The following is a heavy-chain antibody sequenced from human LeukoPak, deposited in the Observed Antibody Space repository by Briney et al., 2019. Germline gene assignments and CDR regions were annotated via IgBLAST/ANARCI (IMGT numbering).Heavy chain of an antibody. D-gene: IGHD6-6*01. Sequence: SETLSLTCTVSGGSISSYYWSWIRQPPGKGLEWIGYIYTSGSTNYNPSLKSRVTISVDTSKNQFSLKLSSVTAADTAVYYCARLYSSSSSAKAPNYYYYYMDVWGKGTTVTVCS. J-gene: IGHJ6*03. CDR1: GGSISSYY. V-gene: IGHV4-4*09. CDR2: IYTSGST. CDR3: ARLYSSSSSAKAPNYYYYYMDV.